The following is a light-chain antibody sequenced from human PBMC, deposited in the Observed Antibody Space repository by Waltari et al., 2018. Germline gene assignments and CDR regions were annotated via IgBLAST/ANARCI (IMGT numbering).Light chain of an antibody. Sequence: DIVMTQSQDPLAVSLGERATINCKSSQSVLYSSNNKNYLAWYQQRPGQPPKLLIYWASTRESGVPDRFSGSGSGTDFTLIISSLQAEDVAVYYCQQYYSDPWTFGQGTKVEIK. CDR2: WAS. J-gene: IGKJ1*01. CDR1: QSVLYSSNNKNY. CDR3: QQYYSDPWT. V-gene: IGKV4-1*01.